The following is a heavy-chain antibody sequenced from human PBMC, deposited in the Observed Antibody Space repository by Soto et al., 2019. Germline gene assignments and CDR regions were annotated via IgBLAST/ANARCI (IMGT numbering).Heavy chain of an antibody. D-gene: IGHD6-19*01. CDR1: GGSISSGGYS. J-gene: IGHJ4*02. V-gene: IGHV4-30-2*01. Sequence: QLQLQESGSGLVKPSQTLSLTCAVSGGSISSGGYSWGWIRQPPGKDLEWIGYIYHSGSTYYNPSLKSRVTISVDRSKNQFSLKRSSVTDADTAVYYCARAGGLGSVAADDWGQGTLVTVSS. CDR2: IYHSGST. CDR3: ARAGGLGSVAADD.